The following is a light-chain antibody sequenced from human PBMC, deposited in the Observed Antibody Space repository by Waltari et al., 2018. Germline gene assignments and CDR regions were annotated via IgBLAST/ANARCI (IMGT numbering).Light chain of an antibody. CDR1: SSNPGNNY. CDR3: AAWDDSLSRVI. CDR2: KKH. J-gene: IGLJ2*01. Sequence: QSVLTQPPSVSGTPGPRATISRSGSSSNPGNNYVSLYQEFPGTAPKLLTYKKHQRASGVPDRFSGSKSGTSMSLAISGLRTEDEADYYCAAWDDSLSRVIFGGGTKLTVL. V-gene: IGLV1-47*01.